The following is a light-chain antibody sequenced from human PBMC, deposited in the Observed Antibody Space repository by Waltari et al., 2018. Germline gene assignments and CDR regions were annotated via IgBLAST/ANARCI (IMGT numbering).Light chain of an antibody. J-gene: IGLJ2*01. CDR2: RES. V-gene: IGLV3-9*01. CDR3: QVWDSSTVV. CDR1: NIGSKN. Sequence: SYELTQPLSVSVALGQTARITCGGNNIGSKNVHWYQHKPGRAPGLVIYRESNRPSGIPERFSASNSGNTATLTISRAQAGDEADYYCQVWDSSTVVFGGGTKLTVL.